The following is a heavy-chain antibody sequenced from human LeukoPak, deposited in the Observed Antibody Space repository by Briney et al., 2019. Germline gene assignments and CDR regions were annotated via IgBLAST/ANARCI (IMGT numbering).Heavy chain of an antibody. CDR2: IKSKTDGGTT. V-gene: IGHV3-15*01. Sequence: PGGSLRLSCAASGFTFSNAWMSWVRQAPGKGLEWVGRIKSKTDGGTTDYAAPVKGRFTISRDDSKNTLYLQMNSLKTEDTAVYYCTTRIQLWLDDAFDIWGQGTMVTVSS. CDR3: TTRIQLWLDDAFDI. CDR1: GFTFSNAW. D-gene: IGHD5-18*01. J-gene: IGHJ3*02.